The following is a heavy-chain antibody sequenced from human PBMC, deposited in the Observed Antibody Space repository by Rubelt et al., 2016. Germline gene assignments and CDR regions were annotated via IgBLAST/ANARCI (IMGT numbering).Heavy chain of an antibody. V-gene: IGHV3-21*01. D-gene: IGHD3-3*01. CDR1: GFTFDDYG. CDR2: ISSSSSYI. J-gene: IGHJ4*02. Sequence: EVQLVESGGSVVRPGGSLRLSCAASGFTFDDYGMSWVRQAPGKGLEWVSSISSSSSYIYYADSVKGRFTISRDNAKNSLYLQMNSLRAEDTAVYYCARVGLLRFLDYWGQGTLVTVSS. CDR3: ARVGLLRFLDY.